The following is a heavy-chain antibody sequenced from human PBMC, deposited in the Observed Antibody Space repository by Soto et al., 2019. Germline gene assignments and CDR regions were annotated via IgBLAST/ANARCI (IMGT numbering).Heavy chain of an antibody. J-gene: IGHJ4*02. CDR3: AKSHRYYYARSGSYYFDS. D-gene: IGHD3-22*01. V-gene: IGHV3-23*01. CDR1: GFTCSSYA. CDR2: ISGSGGST. Sequence: GWSLRLSCAASGFTCSSYAMSLVRQAPGKGLEWVSAISGSGGSTYYADSVKGRFTISRDNSKNTLYMQMNSLRAEDTAVYYCAKSHRYYYARSGSYYFDSLGQGTLVTV.